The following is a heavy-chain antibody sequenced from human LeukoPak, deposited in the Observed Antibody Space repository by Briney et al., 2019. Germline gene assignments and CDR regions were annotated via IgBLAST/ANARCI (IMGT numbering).Heavy chain of an antibody. CDR2: ISYDGSNK. CDR3: AKDRGIAVAGSPFIFDY. J-gene: IGHJ4*02. V-gene: IGHV3-30*18. D-gene: IGHD6-19*01. CDR1: GFTFSSYG. Sequence: GGSLRLSCAASGFTFSSYGMHWVRQAPGKGLEWVAVISYDGSNKYYADSVKGRFTISRDNSKNTLYLQMNSLRAEDTAVYYCAKDRGIAVAGSPFIFDYWGQGTLVTVSS.